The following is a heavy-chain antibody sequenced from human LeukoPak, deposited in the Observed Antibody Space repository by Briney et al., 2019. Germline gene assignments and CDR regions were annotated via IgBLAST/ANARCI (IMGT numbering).Heavy chain of an antibody. Sequence: SVKVSCXASGGTFNRYAISWVRQAPGQGIEWMGGIIPIFGTANYAQKFQGRVTITADESSSTAYMELSSLRSEDTAVYYCARDASIYDSSAYYYLWWGQGTLVTVSS. D-gene: IGHD3-22*01. CDR3: ARDASIYDSSAYYYLW. J-gene: IGHJ4*02. V-gene: IGHV1-69*13. CDR1: GGTFNRYA. CDR2: IIPIFGTA.